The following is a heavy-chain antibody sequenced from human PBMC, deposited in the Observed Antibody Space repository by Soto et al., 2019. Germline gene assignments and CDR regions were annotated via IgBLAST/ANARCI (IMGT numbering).Heavy chain of an antibody. Sequence: GGSLRLSCAASGFTFSSYWMHWVRQAPGKGLVWVSRINSDGSSTSYADTVKGRFTISRDNAKNTLYLQMNSLRAEDTVVYYCARDPSLLWFGEVNAFDIWGQGTMVTVSS. CDR3: ARDPSLLWFGEVNAFDI. CDR1: GFTFSSYW. CDR2: INSDGSST. J-gene: IGHJ3*02. V-gene: IGHV3-74*01. D-gene: IGHD3-10*01.